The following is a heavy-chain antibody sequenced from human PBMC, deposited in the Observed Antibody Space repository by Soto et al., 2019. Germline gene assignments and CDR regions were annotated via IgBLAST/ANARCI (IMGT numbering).Heavy chain of an antibody. CDR1: GFTFSNYA. V-gene: IGHV3-23*01. J-gene: IGHJ3*02. CDR2: ISDSGVKT. Sequence: EVQLLESGGGLVQPGGSLRLSCAASGFTFSNYAMSWVRQAPAKGLEWVSEISDSGVKTYYADSVKGRFTISRDNTHHTLYLGMNSLSDADTAVYYCATVVVAGLLGVGGFGICGQGTTVTVTS. CDR3: ATVVVAGLLGVGGFGI. D-gene: IGHD2-21*01.